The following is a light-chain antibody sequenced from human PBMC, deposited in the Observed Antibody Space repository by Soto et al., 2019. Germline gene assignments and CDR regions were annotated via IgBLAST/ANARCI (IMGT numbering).Light chain of an antibody. Sequence: DIQMTQSPSSLSASVGDRVTITCQASQDIRNFLNWYQQKPGKAPKHLIYDASKLETGVPSRFSGSGSVTDFTFTISSLQPEDIATYYCQQYDILPTFGQGTKLEIK. CDR1: QDIRNF. J-gene: IGKJ2*01. CDR2: DAS. CDR3: QQYDILPT. V-gene: IGKV1-33*01.